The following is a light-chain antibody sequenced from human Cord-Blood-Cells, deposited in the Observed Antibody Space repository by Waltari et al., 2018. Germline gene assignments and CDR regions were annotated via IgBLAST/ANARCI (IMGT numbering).Light chain of an antibody. Sequence: QSALTQPASVSGSPGQSITISCTGTSSDVGGYNYVSWYQQHPGKAPKLMIYDVSNRPSGVSNRFSGSTSGNTASLTISGLQAEDEADYYCSSYTSSSFWVFGGGTKLTVL. CDR3: SSYTSSSFWV. CDR1: SSDVGGYNY. J-gene: IGLJ3*02. CDR2: DVS. V-gene: IGLV2-14*01.